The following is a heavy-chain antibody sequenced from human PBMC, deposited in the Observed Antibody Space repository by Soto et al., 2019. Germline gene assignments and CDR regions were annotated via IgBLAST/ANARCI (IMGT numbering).Heavy chain of an antibody. CDR1: GGSISSGGYY. CDR2: IYYSGNT. V-gene: IGHV4-31*03. CDR3: AREPLT. J-gene: IGHJ4*02. Sequence: QVQLQESGPGLVKPSQTLSLTCTVSGGSISSGGYYWSWIRQHPGKGLEWIGYIYYSGNTYYNPSPXSXXTISVDPSKNQSSLKLSSVTAADPAVYYCAREPLTWGQGTLVTVSS.